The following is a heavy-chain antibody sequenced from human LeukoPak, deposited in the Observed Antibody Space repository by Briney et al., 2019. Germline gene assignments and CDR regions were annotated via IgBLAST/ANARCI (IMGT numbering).Heavy chain of an antibody. V-gene: IGHV4-31*03. J-gene: IGHJ4*02. Sequence: SETLSLTCTVSGGSISSGGYYWSWIRQHPGKGLEWIGYIYYSGSTYYNPSLKSRVTISVDTSKNQFSLKLSSVTAADTAVYYCAREFPFGSSTSPGTSDWGQGTLVTVSS. CDR3: AREFPFGSSTSPGTSD. D-gene: IGHD2-2*01. CDR2: IYYSGST. CDR1: GGSISSGGYY.